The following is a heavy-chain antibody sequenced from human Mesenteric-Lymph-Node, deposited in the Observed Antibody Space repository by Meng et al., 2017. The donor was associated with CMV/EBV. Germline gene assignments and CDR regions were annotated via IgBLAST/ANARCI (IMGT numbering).Heavy chain of an antibody. V-gene: IGHV3-9*01. D-gene: IGHD3-22*01. J-gene: IGHJ4*02. CDR1: GFTFDDSA. Sequence: SLKISCAASGFTFDDSAMHWVRQAPGKGLEWVSGISWKSDNIGYADSVKGRFTISRDNAKHSLYLQMNSLRPEDTALYFCAKDVSRDGSGYLPHYFDYWGQGTLVTVSS. CDR2: ISWKSDNI. CDR3: AKDVSRDGSGYLPHYFDY.